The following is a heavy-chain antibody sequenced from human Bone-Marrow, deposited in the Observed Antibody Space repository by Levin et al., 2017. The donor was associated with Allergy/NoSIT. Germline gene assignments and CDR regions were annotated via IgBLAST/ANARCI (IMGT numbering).Heavy chain of an antibody. V-gene: IGHV4-4*02. CDR3: ATQRISGWGYFDY. Sequence: SETLSLTCAVSGGSISSSNWWSWVRQPPGKGLEWIGEIYHSGSTNYNPSLKSRVTISVDKSKNQFSLKLSSVTAADTAVYYCATQRISGWGYFDYWGQGTLVTVSS. J-gene: IGHJ4*02. D-gene: IGHD6-19*01. CDR2: IYHSGST. CDR1: GGSISSSNW.